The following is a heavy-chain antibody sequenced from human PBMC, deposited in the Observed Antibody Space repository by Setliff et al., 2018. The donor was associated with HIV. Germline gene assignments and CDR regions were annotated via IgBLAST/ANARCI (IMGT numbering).Heavy chain of an antibody. CDR1: SASINSGSNY. J-gene: IGHJ3*02. D-gene: IGHD1-26*01. V-gene: IGHV4-34*01. CDR2: INHSGTT. CDR3: ARRRWELLKRGAAFDI. Sequence: SETLSLTCTVSSASINSGSNYWNWIRQPPGKGLEWIGEINHSGTTNYNPSLKSRVTISVDTSKNQFSLKLSSVTAADTAVYYCARRRWELLKRGAAFDIWGQGTMVTVSS.